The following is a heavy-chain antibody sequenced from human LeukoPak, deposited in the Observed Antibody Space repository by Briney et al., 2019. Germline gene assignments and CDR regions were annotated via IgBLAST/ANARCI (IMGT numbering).Heavy chain of an antibody. J-gene: IGHJ1*01. V-gene: IGHV3-66*02. D-gene: IGHD3-16*01. Sequence: GGSLRLSCAASGFTVSSNYMSWVRQAPGKGLEWVSVIYSGGSTYYADSVKGQFTIPRDNSKNTLYLQMNSLRAEDTAVYYCASPRGGGEYFQHWGQGTLVTVSS. CDR2: IYSGGST. CDR1: GFTVSSNY. CDR3: ASPRGGGEYFQH.